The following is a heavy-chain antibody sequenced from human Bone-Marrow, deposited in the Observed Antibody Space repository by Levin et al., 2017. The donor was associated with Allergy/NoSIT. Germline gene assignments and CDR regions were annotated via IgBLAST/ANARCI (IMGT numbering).Heavy chain of an antibody. Sequence: GESLKISCAASGFTVSSNYMSWVRQAPGKGPEWVSVIYSGGSTYYADSVKGRFTISRDNSKNTLYLQMNSLRAEDTAVYYCARGWFGELLSPWGQGTLVTVSS. CDR1: GFTVSSNY. CDR2: IYSGGST. CDR3: ARGWFGELLSP. J-gene: IGHJ5*02. D-gene: IGHD3-10*01. V-gene: IGHV3-53*01.